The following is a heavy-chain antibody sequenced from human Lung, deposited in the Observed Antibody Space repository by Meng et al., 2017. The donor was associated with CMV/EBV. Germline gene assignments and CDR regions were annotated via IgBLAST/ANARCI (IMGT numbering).Heavy chain of an antibody. CDR3: ARTPVRFCNTHMCYAFDY. Sequence: AQRQESGPRLVKPSETLSVTCIVSSDSITNYFWSWVRQPAGKGLEWIGRLYPDGSTDYNPSLSSRLTLSLDTSKIRFSLKLRSVTAADTAIYYCARTPVRFCNTHMCYAFDYWGQGALVTVSS. V-gene: IGHV4-4*07. CDR2: LYPDGST. CDR1: SDSITNYF. D-gene: IGHD2-2*01. J-gene: IGHJ4*02.